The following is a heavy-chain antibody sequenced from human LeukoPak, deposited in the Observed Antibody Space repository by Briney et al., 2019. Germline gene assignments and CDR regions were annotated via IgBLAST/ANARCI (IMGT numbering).Heavy chain of an antibody. CDR3: ARGGRGYYDSSGYNTAFDY. J-gene: IGHJ4*02. V-gene: IGHV1-69*13. CDR2: IIPILGTA. D-gene: IGHD3-22*01. CDR1: GGTFSSYA. Sequence: SVKVSCKASGGTFSSYAISWVRQAPGQGLEWMGGIIPILGTANYAQKFQGRVTITADESTSTAYMELSSLRSEDTAVYYCARGGRGYYDSSGYNTAFDYWGQGTLVTVSS.